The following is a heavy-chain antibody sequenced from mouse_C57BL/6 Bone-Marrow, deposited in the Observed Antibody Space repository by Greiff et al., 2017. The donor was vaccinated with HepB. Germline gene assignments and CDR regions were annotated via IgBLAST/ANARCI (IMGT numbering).Heavy chain of an antibody. J-gene: IGHJ4*01. D-gene: IGHD1-1*01. CDR3: AFYYYGSSYHYYAMDY. Sequence: EVQGVESGGGLVKPGGSLKLSCAASGFTFSSYAMSWVRQTPEKRLEWVATISDGGSYTYYPDNVKGRFTISRDNAKNNLYLQMSHLQSEDTAMYYCAFYYYGSSYHYYAMDYWGQGTSVTVSS. CDR1: GFTFSSYA. V-gene: IGHV5-4*01. CDR2: ISDGGSYT.